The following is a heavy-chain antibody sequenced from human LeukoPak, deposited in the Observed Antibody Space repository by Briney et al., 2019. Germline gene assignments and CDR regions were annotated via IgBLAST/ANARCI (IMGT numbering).Heavy chain of an antibody. CDR3: VTIKTHVAY. CDR1: GFNFNNAW. Sequence: GGSLRFYCAVSGFNFNNAWMDWVRQAPGTGLKCVGRIKSNPDGGTTDYAAPVKGRFIISRHDSQRTLYLQMYSLMIVDYAVYYCVTIKTHVAYWGRGTLVTVSS. D-gene: IGHD4-23*01. CDR2: IKSNPDGGTT. V-gene: IGHV3-15*01. J-gene: IGHJ4*02.